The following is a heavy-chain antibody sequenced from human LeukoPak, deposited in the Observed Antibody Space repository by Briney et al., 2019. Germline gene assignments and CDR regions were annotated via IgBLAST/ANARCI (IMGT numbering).Heavy chain of an antibody. CDR3: ARSRTGSGFLFDY. V-gene: IGHV1-2*02. CDR1: GYTFTGYY. D-gene: IGHD3-10*01. J-gene: IGHJ4*02. Sequence: GAPVKVSCKASGYTFTGYYMHWVRQAPGQGLEWMGWINPNSGGTNYAQKFQGRVTMTRDTSISTAYMELSRLRSDDTAVYYCARSRTGSGFLFDYWGQGTLVTVSS. CDR2: INPNSGGT.